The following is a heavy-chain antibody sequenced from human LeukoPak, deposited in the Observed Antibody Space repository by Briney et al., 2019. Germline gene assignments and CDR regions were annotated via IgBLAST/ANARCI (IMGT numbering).Heavy chain of an antibody. D-gene: IGHD3-22*01. Sequence: GRSLRLSCAASGFTFDDYAMHWVRQAPGKGLEWVSGISWNSGSIGYADSVKGRFTISRDNAKNSLYLQMNSLRAEDTALYHCAKDTRLYYYYGMDVWGQGTTVTVSS. J-gene: IGHJ6*02. CDR3: AKDTRLYYYYGMDV. CDR2: ISWNSGSI. CDR1: GFTFDDYA. V-gene: IGHV3-9*01.